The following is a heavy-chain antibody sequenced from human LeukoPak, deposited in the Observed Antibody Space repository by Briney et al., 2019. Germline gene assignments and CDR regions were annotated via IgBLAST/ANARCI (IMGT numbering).Heavy chain of an antibody. V-gene: IGHV1-69*01. CDR2: IIPIFGTA. CDR1: GGTFSSYA. Sequence: SVKVSCKASGGTFSSYAISWVRQAPGQGLEWMGGIIPIFGTANYAQKFQGRVTITADESTSTAYMELSSLRSEDTAVYYCARMPPPTTRSNAFDIWGQGTMVTVSS. D-gene: IGHD1-14*01. CDR3: ARMPPPTTRSNAFDI. J-gene: IGHJ3*02.